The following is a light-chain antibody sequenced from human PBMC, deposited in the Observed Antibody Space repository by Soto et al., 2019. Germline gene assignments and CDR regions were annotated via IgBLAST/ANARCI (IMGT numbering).Light chain of an antibody. V-gene: IGLV2-14*01. Sequence: QSVLTQPASVSGSPGQSITISCTGTSSDVGAYNFVSWYQQHPGKAPKVMIYEVNNRPSGVSNRFSGSKSGNTASLTISGLQAEDEADYYCSSFTRSSTYVFGSGTKVTVL. CDR3: SSFTRSSTYV. CDR2: EVN. CDR1: SSDVGAYNF. J-gene: IGLJ1*01.